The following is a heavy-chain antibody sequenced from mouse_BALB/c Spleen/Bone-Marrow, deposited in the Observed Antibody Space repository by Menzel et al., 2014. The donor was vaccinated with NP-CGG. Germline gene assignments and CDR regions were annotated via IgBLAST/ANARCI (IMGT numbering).Heavy chain of an antibody. V-gene: IGHV1-59*01. CDR3: TRQDYYGNSYWYFDV. CDR1: GYTFTSYW. D-gene: IGHD1-1*01. CDR2: IYPSDSYT. Sequence: QVQLKESGADLVRPGASVKLSCKASGYTFTSYWINWVKQRPGQGLEWIGNIYPSDSYTNYNQKFRDKATLTVDTSSSTAYMQLNSPTSEDSAVYYCTRQDYYGNSYWYFDVWGAGTTVTVSS. J-gene: IGHJ1*01.